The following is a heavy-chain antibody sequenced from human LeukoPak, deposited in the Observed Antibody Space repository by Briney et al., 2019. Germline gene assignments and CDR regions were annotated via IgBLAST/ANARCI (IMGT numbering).Heavy chain of an antibody. V-gene: IGHV3-30*14. CDR1: GFTFSSYA. J-gene: IGHJ4*02. D-gene: IGHD3-9*01. CDR3: ARTSDYRFEY. Sequence: PGGSLRLSCAASGFTFSSYAMHWVRQAPGEGLEWVGLISYGGIDKSYADSVKGRFTTSRDNSKNTVYLQMNTLRAEDTAVYYCARTSDYRFEYWGQGTLVTVSS. CDR2: ISYGGIDK.